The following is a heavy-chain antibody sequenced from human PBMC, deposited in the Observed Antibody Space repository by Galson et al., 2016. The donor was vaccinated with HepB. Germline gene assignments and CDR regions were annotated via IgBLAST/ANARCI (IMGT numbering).Heavy chain of an antibody. D-gene: IGHD1-14*01. CDR2: LYPGDSDT. J-gene: IGHJ4*02. CDR3: VAGYPEPAGTFDY. CDR1: GYSFNLYW. V-gene: IGHV5-51*01. Sequence: QSGAEVKKPGESLKISCKGSGYSFNLYWIGWVRQMPGKGLEWMGILYPGDSDTRYNPSFQGHVTISADKSIRTAYVQWSNLKASDTAMYYCVAGYPEPAGTFDYWGQGTLVTVSS.